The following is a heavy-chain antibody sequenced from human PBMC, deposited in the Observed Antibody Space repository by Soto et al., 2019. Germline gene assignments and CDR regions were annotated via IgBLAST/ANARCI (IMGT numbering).Heavy chain of an antibody. J-gene: IGHJ6*03. CDR2: ISSNGVGT. CDR1: GFTLSGYA. CDR3: ARRARPDFYYMDV. Sequence: GGSLRLSCAASGFTLSGYAMDWVRQAPGKGLEYVSGISSNGVGTYYANSVQGRFTISRDNSKNTVYLQMGSLRPEDMAVYYCARRARPDFYYMDVWGKGNTVTVCS. D-gene: IGHD6-6*01. V-gene: IGHV3-64*01.